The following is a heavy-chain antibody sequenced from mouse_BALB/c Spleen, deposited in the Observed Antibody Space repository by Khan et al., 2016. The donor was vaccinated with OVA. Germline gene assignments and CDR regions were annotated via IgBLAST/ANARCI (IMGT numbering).Heavy chain of an antibody. CDR1: GYTFISYW. CDR3: ERRGLYGIFVY. D-gene: IGHD2-1*01. J-gene: IGHJ3*01. V-gene: IGHV1-7*01. CDR2: LNPSPDYT. Sequence: QVQLQQSGTELAKPGASVKMSCKASGYTFISYWMHWVKQRPGQGLEWIVYLNPSPDYTAYNHKFTANATLTTDKSSHTAYMQLSSLTSEDSAVDYCERRGLYGIFVYWGQGTRLTVSA.